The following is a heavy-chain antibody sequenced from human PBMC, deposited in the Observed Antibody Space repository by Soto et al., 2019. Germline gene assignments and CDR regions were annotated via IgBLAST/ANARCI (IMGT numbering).Heavy chain of an antibody. J-gene: IGHJ4*02. CDR1: GGSFSGYY. CDR2: INHSGST. D-gene: IGHD1-26*01. Sequence: SETLSLTCAVYGGSFSGYYWSWIRQPPGKGLEWIGEINHSGSTNYNPSLKSRVTISVDTSKNQFSLKLSSVTAADTAVYYCARGHGIVGATANFDYWGQGTLVTVSS. V-gene: IGHV4-34*01. CDR3: ARGHGIVGATANFDY.